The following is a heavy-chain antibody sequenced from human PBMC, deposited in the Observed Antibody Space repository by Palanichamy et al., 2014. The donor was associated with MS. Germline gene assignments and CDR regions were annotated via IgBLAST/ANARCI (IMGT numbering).Heavy chain of an antibody. Sequence: QLQLHQWGAGLVKASETLSLTCGGYDEPFRAFHWTWIRQSPRNGLEWIGEINHSGTTKYSPSLKSRVTISIDTSKNQFSLRLTSVTAADTAVYYCAGTNTPAARYYFEYWGQGALVIVSS. J-gene: IGHJ4*02. CDR1: DEPFRAFH. CDR3: AGTNTPAARYYFEY. D-gene: IGHD2-15*01. V-gene: IGHV4-34*01. CDR2: INHSGTT.